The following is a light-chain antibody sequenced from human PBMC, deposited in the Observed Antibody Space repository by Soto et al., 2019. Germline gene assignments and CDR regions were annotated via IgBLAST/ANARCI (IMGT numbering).Light chain of an antibody. J-gene: IGKJ3*01. V-gene: IGKV1-6*01. CDR1: QDIKHD. CDR3: VRDWHSPRT. Sequence: DRVAITCRASQDIKHDLGWYQQKPGKAPKLLIYATSNLPSGVPSRFSGTGSGTAFPLPIPFLQPEDFASDFGVRDWHSPRTF. CDR2: ATS.